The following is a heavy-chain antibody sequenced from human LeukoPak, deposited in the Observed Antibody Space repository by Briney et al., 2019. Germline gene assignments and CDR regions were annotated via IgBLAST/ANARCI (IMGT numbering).Heavy chain of an antibody. CDR1: GGSVSSSSYY. Sequence: SETLSLTCTVSGGSVSSSSYYWGWIRQPPGKGLEWIGSIYYSGSTYYNPSLKSRVTISVDTSKNQFSLKLSSVTAADTAVYYCARDLIANIGEGYWGQGTLVTVSS. D-gene: IGHD2/OR15-2a*01. J-gene: IGHJ4*02. CDR2: IYYSGST. CDR3: ARDLIANIGEGY. V-gene: IGHV4-39*07.